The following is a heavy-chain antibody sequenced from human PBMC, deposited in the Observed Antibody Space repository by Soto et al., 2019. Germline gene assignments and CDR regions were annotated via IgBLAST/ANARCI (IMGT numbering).Heavy chain of an antibody. J-gene: IGHJ6*02. CDR2: IDPSDSYT. Sequence: GESLKISCKGSGYSFTSYWISWVRQMPGKGLEWMGRIDPSDSYTNYSPSFQGHVTISADKSISTAYLQWSSLKASDTAIYYCARAIVVVPAAISHGMDVWGQGTTVTVSS. D-gene: IGHD2-2*01. CDR1: GYSFTSYW. CDR3: ARAIVVVPAAISHGMDV. V-gene: IGHV5-10-1*01.